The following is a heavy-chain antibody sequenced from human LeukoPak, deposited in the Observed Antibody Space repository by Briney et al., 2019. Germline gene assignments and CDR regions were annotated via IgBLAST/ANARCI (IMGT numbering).Heavy chain of an antibody. CDR2: IYTSGST. CDR1: GGSIISYD. V-gene: IGHV4-4*07. J-gene: IGHJ4*02. CDR3: ARDRRGSVDY. D-gene: IGHD3-10*01. Sequence: KSSETLSLTCTVTGGSIISYDWSWIRQPAGRGLEWIGRIYTSGSTNYNPSLKSRVTISVDKSKNQFSLKLSSVTAADTAVYYCARDRRGSVDYWGQGTLVTVSS.